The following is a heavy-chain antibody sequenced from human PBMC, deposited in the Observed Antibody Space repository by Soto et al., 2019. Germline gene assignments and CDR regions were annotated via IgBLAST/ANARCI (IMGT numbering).Heavy chain of an antibody. CDR2: INPSGGST. Sequence: ASVKVSCKASGYTFTSYYMHWVRQAPGQGLEWMGIINPSGGSTSYAQKFQGRVTMTRDTSTSTVYMELSSLRSEDTAVYYCASGGLGYSGYGPFDYWGQGTLGTVSS. J-gene: IGHJ4*02. CDR3: ASGGLGYSGYGPFDY. V-gene: IGHV1-46*03. D-gene: IGHD5-12*01. CDR1: GYTFTSYY.